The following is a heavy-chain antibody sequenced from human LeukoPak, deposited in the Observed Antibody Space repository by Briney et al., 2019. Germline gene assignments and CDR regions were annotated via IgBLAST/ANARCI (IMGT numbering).Heavy chain of an antibody. J-gene: IGHJ6*03. V-gene: IGHV1-69*04. CDR2: IIPILGIA. CDR3: ARDPVAAAGPPYYYYMDV. Sequence: ASVKVSCKASGGTFSSYAISWVRQAPGQGPEWMGRIIPILGIANYAQKFQGRVTITADKSTSTAYMELSSLRSEDTAVYYCARDPVAAAGPPYYYYMDVWGKGTTVTVSS. CDR1: GGTFSSYA. D-gene: IGHD6-13*01.